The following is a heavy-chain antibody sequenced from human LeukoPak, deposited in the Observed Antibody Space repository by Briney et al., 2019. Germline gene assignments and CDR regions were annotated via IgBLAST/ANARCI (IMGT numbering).Heavy chain of an antibody. Sequence: GGSLRPSCAASGFAFNNYAMTWVRQPPGKGLEWVSTIIGDSTIEYYADSVKGRFTISRDNSKTMLFLHMNSLRAEDTAIYYCARQPYFYYYLDVWGKGTTVTVTS. CDR2: IIGDSTIE. CDR1: GFAFNNYA. V-gene: IGHV3-23*01. CDR3: ARQPYFYYYLDV. J-gene: IGHJ6*03. D-gene: IGHD5-18*01.